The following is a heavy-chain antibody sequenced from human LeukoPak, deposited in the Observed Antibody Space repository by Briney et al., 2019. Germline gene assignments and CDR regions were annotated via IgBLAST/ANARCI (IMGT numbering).Heavy chain of an antibody. CDR2: IYYSGST. CDR3: ARVDDYGDYFFDY. Sequence: PSETLSLTCTVSGGSISSYYWSWIRQPPGKGLEWIGYIYYSGSTNYNPSLKSRVTISVDTSKNQFSLKLSSVTAADTAVYYCARVDDYGDYFFDYWGQGTLSPSPQ. J-gene: IGHJ4*02. V-gene: IGHV4-59*01. CDR1: GGSISSYY. D-gene: IGHD4-17*01.